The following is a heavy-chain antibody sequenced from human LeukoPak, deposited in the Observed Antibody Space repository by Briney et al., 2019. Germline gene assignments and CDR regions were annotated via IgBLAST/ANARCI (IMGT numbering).Heavy chain of an antibody. CDR3: ARGHYGMDV. J-gene: IGHJ6*02. Sequence: PGGSLRLSCAGSEFTFSRYWLTWVRQAPGKGLEWVANIKLDGSEKYYVDSVKDQFTISRDNAKKSLYLQMNSLRVEDTAVYYCARGHYGMDVWGQGTTVTVSS. V-gene: IGHV3-7*03. CDR1: EFTFSRYW. CDR2: IKLDGSEK.